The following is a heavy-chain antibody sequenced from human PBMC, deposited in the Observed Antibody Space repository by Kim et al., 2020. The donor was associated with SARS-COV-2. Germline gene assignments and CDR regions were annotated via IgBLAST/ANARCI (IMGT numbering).Heavy chain of an antibody. V-gene: IGHV1-69*13. J-gene: IGHJ3*02. CDR2: SNPIFGTS. D-gene: IGHD3-9*01. Sequence: SVKVSCKASGGTFSSYGISWVRQAPGQGLEWIGGSNPIFGTSNYAQKFQGRVTITADESTSTGYMELSSLRAEDTAVYYCARDPRYNNGTFGAFDIWGQGTMVTVSS. CDR3: ARDPRYNNGTFGAFDI. CDR1: GGTFSSYG.